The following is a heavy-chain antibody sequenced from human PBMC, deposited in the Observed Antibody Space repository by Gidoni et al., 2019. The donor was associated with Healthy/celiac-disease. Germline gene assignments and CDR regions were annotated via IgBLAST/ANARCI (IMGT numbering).Heavy chain of an antibody. V-gene: IGHV4-39*07. J-gene: IGHJ4*02. D-gene: IGHD1-1*01. CDR2: IYYSGNA. CDR3: ARRPSTSGTRRPFDY. Sequence: QLQLQESGPGLVKPSETLSLTCTVSGASISSHNYYWSWVRQPPGKGLESIGSIYYSGNAYYNPSLMSRVTISLDTSKNQFSLKLTSVTAADTAVYYCARRPSTSGTRRPFDYWGRGTLVTVSS. CDR1: GASISSHNYY.